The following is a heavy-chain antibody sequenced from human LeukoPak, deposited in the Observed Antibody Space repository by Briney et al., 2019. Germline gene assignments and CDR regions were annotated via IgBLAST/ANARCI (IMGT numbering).Heavy chain of an antibody. J-gene: IGHJ6*03. CDR2: MNPNSGNT. Sequence: GASVKVSCKASGYTFTSYDLNWVRQATGQGLEWMGWMNPNSGNTAYAETFQGRVTITRNTSINTAYMELSSLRSEDTAVYYCARDGSGSYQSDYYYYMDVWGKGTTVTVSS. V-gene: IGHV1-8*01. D-gene: IGHD3-10*01. CDR1: GYTFTSYD. CDR3: ARDGSGSYQSDYYYYMDV.